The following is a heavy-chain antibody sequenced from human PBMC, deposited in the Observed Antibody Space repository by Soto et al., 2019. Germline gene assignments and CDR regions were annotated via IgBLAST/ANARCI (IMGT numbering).Heavy chain of an antibody. CDR2: INPSGGST. D-gene: IGHD6-6*01. CDR1: GYTFSSYY. V-gene: IGHV1-46*01. J-gene: IGHJ6*02. Sequence: XSVKVACKASGYTFSSYYMHWVRQAPGQGLEWMGIINPSGGSTSYAQKFQCRVTMTRDTSTSTVYMELSSLRSEDTAVYYCAREPIAARTTLSYYYYGMDVCGQRTTVTVSS. CDR3: AREPIAARTTLSYYYYGMDV.